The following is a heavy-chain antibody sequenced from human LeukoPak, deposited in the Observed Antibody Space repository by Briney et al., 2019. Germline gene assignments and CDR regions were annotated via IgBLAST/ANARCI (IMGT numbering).Heavy chain of an antibody. Sequence: PGGSLRLSCAASEFTFSNYWMSWVRQAPGKGLEWVANIKKDGSEKYYADSVKARSTISRDNAKNSVYLQMSTLRAENTAVYYCARDDFWRGYYCDYWGQGTLVTVSS. V-gene: IGHV3-7*01. D-gene: IGHD3-3*01. J-gene: IGHJ4*02. CDR1: EFTFSNYW. CDR2: IKKDGSEK. CDR3: ARDDFWRGYYCDY.